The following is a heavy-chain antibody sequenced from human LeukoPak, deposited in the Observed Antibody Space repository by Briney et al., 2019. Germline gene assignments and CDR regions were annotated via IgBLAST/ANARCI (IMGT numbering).Heavy chain of an antibody. J-gene: IGHJ4*02. CDR2: INPNSGGT. V-gene: IGHV1-2*02. CDR3: ARDRGLERRSYYFDY. CDR1: GYTFTGYY. D-gene: IGHD1-1*01. Sequence: ASVKVSCKASGYTFTGYYMHWVRQAPGQGLEWMGWINPNSGGTNYAQKFQGRVTMTRDTSISTAYMELSRLRSGDTAVYYCARDRGLERRSYYFDYWGQGTLVTVSS.